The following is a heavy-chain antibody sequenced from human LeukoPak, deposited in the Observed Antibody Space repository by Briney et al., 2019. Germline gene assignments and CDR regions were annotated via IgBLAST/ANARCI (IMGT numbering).Heavy chain of an antibody. V-gene: IGHV3-23*01. CDR2: ISGSGSST. CDR1: GFTFSSYT. Sequence: GESLTLSCAASGFTFSSYTMSWVRQAPGKAIERVSAISGSGSSTYYADSVKGLYTIISDNSKNTQYLQMNSLRAEDTAVYYCAKSEGYDSSGYYYVGPYFFCWGQGTLVTVSS. CDR3: AKSEGYDSSGYYYVGPYFFC. D-gene: IGHD3-22*01. J-gene: IGHJ4*02.